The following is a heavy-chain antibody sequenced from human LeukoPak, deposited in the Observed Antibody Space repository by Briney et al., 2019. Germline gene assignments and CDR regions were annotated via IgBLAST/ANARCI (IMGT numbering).Heavy chain of an antibody. J-gene: IGHJ4*02. CDR1: GFTFSSYA. D-gene: IGHD5-18*01. CDR3: ARAYSFGPNGIGDY. V-gene: IGHV3-30-3*01. Sequence: GGSLRLSCAASGFTFSSYAMHWVRQAPGKGLEWVAVISYDGSNKYYADSVKGRFTISRDNSKNTLYLQVNSLRAEDTAVYFCARAYSFGPNGIGDYWGQGTLVTVSS. CDR2: ISYDGSNK.